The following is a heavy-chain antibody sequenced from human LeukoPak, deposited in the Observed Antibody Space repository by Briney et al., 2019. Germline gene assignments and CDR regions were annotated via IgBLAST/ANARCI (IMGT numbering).Heavy chain of an antibody. CDR2: INHSGST. J-gene: IGHJ6*02. Sequence: ASETLSLTCAAYGGSFSGYYWSWIRQPPGKGLEWIGEINHSGSTNYNPSLKSRVTTSVDTSKNQLSLKLSSVTAADTAGYYCARVPSRYCSGGSCSGMVVWGQGTTVTVSS. D-gene: IGHD2-15*01. CDR1: GGSFSGYY. CDR3: ARVPSRYCSGGSCSGMVV. V-gene: IGHV4-34*01.